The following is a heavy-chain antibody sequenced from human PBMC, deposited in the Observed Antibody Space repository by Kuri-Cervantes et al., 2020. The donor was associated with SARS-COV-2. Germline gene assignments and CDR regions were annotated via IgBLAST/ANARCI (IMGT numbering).Heavy chain of an antibody. J-gene: IGHJ4*02. CDR2: ISSSSSYI. Sequence: GESLKISCAASGFTFSSYSMNLVRQAPGKGLEWVSSISSSSSYIYYADSVKGRFTISRDNAKNSLYLQMNSLRAEDTAVYYCAREGAYDFWSIDYWGQGTLVTVSS. V-gene: IGHV3-21*01. CDR3: AREGAYDFWSIDY. CDR1: GFTFSSYS. D-gene: IGHD3-3*01.